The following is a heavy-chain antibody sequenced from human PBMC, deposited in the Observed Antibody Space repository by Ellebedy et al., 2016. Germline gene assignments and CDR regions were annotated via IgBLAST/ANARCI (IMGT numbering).Heavy chain of an antibody. J-gene: IGHJ4*02. CDR3: AGSSTDQPSDY. CDR2: IIPIFGTA. V-gene: IGHV1-69*13. Sequence: SVKVSXXASGGTFSSYAISWVRQAPGQGLEWMGGIIPIFGTANYAQKFQGRVTITADESTSTAYMELSSLRSEDTAVYYCAGSSTDQPSDYWGQGTLVTVSS. D-gene: IGHD2-2*01. CDR1: GGTFSSYA.